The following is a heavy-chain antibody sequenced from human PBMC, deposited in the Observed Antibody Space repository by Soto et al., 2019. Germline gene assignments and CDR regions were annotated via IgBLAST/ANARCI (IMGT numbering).Heavy chain of an antibody. J-gene: IGHJ6*02. CDR2: ISYDGSNK. CDR3: ARGDIVATIYYYGMDV. V-gene: IGHV3-30-3*01. Sequence: QVQLVESGGGVVQSGRSLRLSCAASGFTFSSYAMHWVRQAPGKGLEWVAVISYDGSNKYYADSVKGRFTISRDNSKNTLYLQMNSLRAEDTAVYYCARGDIVATIYYYGMDVWGQGTTVTVSS. CDR1: GFTFSSYA. D-gene: IGHD5-12*01.